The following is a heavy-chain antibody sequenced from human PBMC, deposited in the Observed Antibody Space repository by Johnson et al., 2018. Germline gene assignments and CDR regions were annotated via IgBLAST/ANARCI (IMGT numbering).Heavy chain of an antibody. J-gene: IGHJ1*01. Sequence: QVQLVESGGGVVQPGRSLTLSCAASGFTFSSYAMHWVRQAPGKGLEWVALISYDGNNKYYVDSVRGRFTISRDNSKNTLYLLMNSLRTEETALYYCAKDIMGYYDNSGLRGYFQHWGQGTLVTVSS. D-gene: IGHD3-22*01. CDR1: GFTFSSYA. CDR3: AKDIMGYYDNSGLRGYFQH. V-gene: IGHV3-30-3*01. CDR2: ISYDGNNK.